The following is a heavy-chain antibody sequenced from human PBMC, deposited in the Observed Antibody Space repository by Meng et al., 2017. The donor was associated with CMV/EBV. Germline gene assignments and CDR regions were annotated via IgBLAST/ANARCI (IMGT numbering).Heavy chain of an antibody. J-gene: IGHJ4*02. CDR1: GFNFSDYD. Sequence: GESLKISCTASGFNFSDYDMNWVRQAPGKGLEWVSSMSGTTSFIYYADSLNGRFTVSRDNAKNSLYLQMNNLRAEDTAVYYCARGGVPPYGNSSPLIWGQGTLVTVSS. D-gene: IGHD6-6*01. CDR2: MSGTTSFI. V-gene: IGHV3-21*01. CDR3: ARGGVPPYGNSSPLI.